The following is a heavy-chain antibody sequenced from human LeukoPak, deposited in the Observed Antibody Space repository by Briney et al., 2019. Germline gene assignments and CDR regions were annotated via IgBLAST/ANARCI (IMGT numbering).Heavy chain of an antibody. Sequence: SETLSLTCAVYGGSFSGYYWNWIRQPPGKGLEWIGEINHSGSTNYNPSLKSRVTISVDTSKNQFSLKLSSVTAADTAVYYCASTRYFDWPDPFDYWGQGTLVTVSS. CDR1: GGSFSGYY. CDR3: ASTRYFDWPDPFDY. CDR2: INHSGST. D-gene: IGHD3-9*01. V-gene: IGHV4-34*01. J-gene: IGHJ4*02.